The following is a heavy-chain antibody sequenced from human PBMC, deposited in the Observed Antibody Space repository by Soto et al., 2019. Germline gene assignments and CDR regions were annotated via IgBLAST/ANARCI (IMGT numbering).Heavy chain of an antibody. J-gene: IGHJ4*02. V-gene: IGHV3-7*01. CDR3: SRSLNF. Sequence: LRLSCAASGFTFSSFWMDWVRQAPGKGLEWVANINPDGSEKHYVDSVKGRFTISRDNAKNSLYLQMSSLTAEDSALYYCSRSLNFWGRGTRVTVSS. CDR1: GFTFSSFW. CDR2: INPDGSEK.